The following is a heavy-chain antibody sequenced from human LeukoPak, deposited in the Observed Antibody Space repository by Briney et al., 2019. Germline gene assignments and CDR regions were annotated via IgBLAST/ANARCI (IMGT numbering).Heavy chain of an antibody. Sequence: ASVKVSCKASGYTFTSYGISWVRQAPGQGLEWMGWISAYNGNTNYAQKLQGRVTMTTDTSTSTAYMELRSLRSDDTAVYYCARDLSIAVADRVDYWGQGTLVTVSS. CDR3: ARDLSIAVADRVDY. CDR1: GYTFTSYG. D-gene: IGHD6-19*01. V-gene: IGHV1-18*01. CDR2: ISAYNGNT. J-gene: IGHJ4*02.